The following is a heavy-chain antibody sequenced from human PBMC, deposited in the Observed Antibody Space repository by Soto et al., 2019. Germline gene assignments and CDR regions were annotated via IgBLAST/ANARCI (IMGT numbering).Heavy chain of an antibody. J-gene: IGHJ6*02. CDR1: GFTFSSYS. V-gene: IGHV3-21*01. D-gene: IGHD6-13*01. Sequence: NPGGSLRLSCAASGFTFSSYSMNWVRQAPGKGLEWVSSISSSSSYIYYADSVKGRFTISRDNAKNSLYLQMNSLRAEDTAVYYCARVTGGPYSSSWYNYYYYGMDVWGQGTTVTVSS. CDR2: ISSSSSYI. CDR3: ARVTGGPYSSSWYNYYYYGMDV.